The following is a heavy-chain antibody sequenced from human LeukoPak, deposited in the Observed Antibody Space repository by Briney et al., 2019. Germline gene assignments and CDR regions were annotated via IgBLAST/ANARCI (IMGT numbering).Heavy chain of an antibody. CDR1: GFTFSSYS. J-gene: IGHJ4*02. Sequence: PGGSLRLSCAASGFTFSSYSMNWVRQAPGKGLEWVSAISGSGGSTYYADSVKGRFTISRDNSKNTLYLQMNSLRAEDTAVYYCAKDPEEEQQLVYLYYFDYWGQGTLVAVSS. CDR3: AKDPEEEQQLVYLYYFDY. V-gene: IGHV3-23*01. D-gene: IGHD6-13*01. CDR2: ISGSGGST.